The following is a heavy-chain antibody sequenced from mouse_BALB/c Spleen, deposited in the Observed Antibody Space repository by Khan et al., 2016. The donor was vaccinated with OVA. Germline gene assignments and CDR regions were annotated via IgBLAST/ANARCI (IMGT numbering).Heavy chain of an antibody. CDR1: GYSITSGYY. CDR2: ISHGGPF. J-gene: IGHJ3*01. V-gene: IGHV3-6*02. CDR3: ARAGRWFDY. D-gene: IGHD3-3*01. Sequence: EVQLQESGPGLVKPSQSLSLTCSVTGYSITSGYYWNWIRQFPGNRLEWMGYISHGGPFNYNPSLKNRISITRDTSKNQFFLRLNSVTTVDTATYYCARAGRWFDYWGQGTLVTVSA.